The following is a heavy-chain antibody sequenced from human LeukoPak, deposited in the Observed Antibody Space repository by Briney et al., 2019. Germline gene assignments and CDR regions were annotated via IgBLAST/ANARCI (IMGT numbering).Heavy chain of an antibody. V-gene: IGHV4-30-2*01. D-gene: IGHD3-10*01. CDR3: ARVSYYGSGSLIFDY. J-gene: IGHJ4*02. CDR1: GGSINSGGYS. CDR2: IYHSGST. Sequence: SETLSLTCAVSGGSINSGGYSWSWIRQPPGKGLEWIGYIYHSGSTYYNPSLKSRVTISVDRSKNQFSLKLSSVTAADTAVYYCARVSYYGSGSLIFDYWGQGTLVTVSS.